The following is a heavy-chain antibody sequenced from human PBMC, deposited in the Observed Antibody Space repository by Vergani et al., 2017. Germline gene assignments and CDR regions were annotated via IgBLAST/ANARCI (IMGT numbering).Heavy chain of an antibody. D-gene: IGHD1-26*01. Sequence: EVQLLESGGGLVQPGGSLRLSCAASGFTFSSYSMNWVRQAPGKGLEWVSYISSSSSTIYYADSVKGRFTISRDNAKNSLYLQMNSLRAEDTAVYYCARWDPGELPLYWYYGMDVWGQGTTVTVSS. CDR3: ARWDPGELPLYWYYGMDV. V-gene: IGHV3-48*04. CDR1: GFTFSSYS. J-gene: IGHJ6*02. CDR2: ISSSSSTI.